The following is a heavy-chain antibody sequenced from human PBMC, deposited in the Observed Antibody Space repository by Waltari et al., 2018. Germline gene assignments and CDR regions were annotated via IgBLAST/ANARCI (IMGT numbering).Heavy chain of an antibody. J-gene: IGHJ4*02. CDR2: INPNSGGT. D-gene: IGHD4-4*01. V-gene: IGHV1-2*06. CDR3: ASIPDYTVDY. CDR1: GYTFTGYY. Sequence: QVQLVQSGAEVKKPGASVKVSCKASGYTFTGYYMHWVRQAPGQGLEWMGRINPNSGGTNYAQKVQGRVTMTRDTSISTAYMELRRLRSDDTAVYYCASIPDYTVDYWGQGTLVTVSS.